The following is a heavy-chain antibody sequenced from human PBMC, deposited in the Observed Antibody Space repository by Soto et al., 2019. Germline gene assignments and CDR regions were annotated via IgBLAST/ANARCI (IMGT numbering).Heavy chain of an antibody. J-gene: IGHJ4*02. CDR1: GFTFNHYA. V-gene: IGHV3-23*01. D-gene: IGHD2-15*01. CDR3: AKDYTVAADPSSVILFDY. CDR2: IIANGGT. Sequence: PGGSLRLSCAASGFTFNHYAMSWVRQAPGKGLEWVSIIIANGGTFYADSVKGRFTISRDNSKNTVYLQMSSLRVEDTAIYYCAKDYTVAADPSSVILFDYWGQGALVTVYS.